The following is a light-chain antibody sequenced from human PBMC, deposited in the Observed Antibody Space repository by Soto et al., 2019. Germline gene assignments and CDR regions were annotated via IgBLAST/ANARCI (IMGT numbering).Light chain of an antibody. Sequence: QSALTQPAAVSGSPGQAITISCTGTSSDVGSYNLVSWYQQHPGKAPKLMIDEGSKRPSGVSNRFSGSKSGNTASLTISGLQAEDEADYYCCSYAGSSTLVVFGGGTKLPVL. J-gene: IGLJ2*01. CDR2: EGS. V-gene: IGLV2-23*01. CDR1: SSDVGSYNL. CDR3: CSYAGSSTLVV.